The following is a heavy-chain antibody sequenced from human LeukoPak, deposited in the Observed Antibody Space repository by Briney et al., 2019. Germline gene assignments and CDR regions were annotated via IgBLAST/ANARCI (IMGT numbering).Heavy chain of an antibody. V-gene: IGHV3-33*01. CDR2: IWYDGSNK. Sequence: GGSLRLSCAASGFTFSSHRMHWVRQAPGKGLEWVAVIWYDGSNKYSADSVKGRFTISRDNSKNTLYLQMNSRRAEDTAGDYWARDQGTMVPLDYWGQGALVTVSS. CDR3: ARDQGTMVPLDY. J-gene: IGHJ4*02. CDR1: GFTFSSHR. D-gene: IGHD3-10*01.